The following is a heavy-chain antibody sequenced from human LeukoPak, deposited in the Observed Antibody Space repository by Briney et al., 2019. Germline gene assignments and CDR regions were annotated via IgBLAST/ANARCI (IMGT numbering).Heavy chain of an antibody. V-gene: IGHV4-30-2*01. CDR3: ARYLGVAFDI. D-gene: IGHD2-8*01. J-gene: IGHJ3*02. CDR1: GGSISSGGYY. CDR2: IYHSGST. Sequence: PSETLSLTCTVSGGSISSGGYYWSWIRQPPGKGLEWIGYIYHSGSTYYNPSLKSRVTISVDRSKNQFSLKLSSVTAADTAVYYCARYLGVAFDIWGQGTMVTVSS.